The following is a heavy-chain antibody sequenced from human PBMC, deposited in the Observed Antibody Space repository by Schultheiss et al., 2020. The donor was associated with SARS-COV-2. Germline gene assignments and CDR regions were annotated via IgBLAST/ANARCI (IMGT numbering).Heavy chain of an antibody. J-gene: IGHJ4*02. CDR2: IFYSGKT. CDR1: GGSISSSSYY. Sequence: SQTLSLTCTVSGGSISSSSYYWGWIRQPPGKGLEWIGSIFYSGKTYYNPSLKSRVTISVDTSKNQFSLKLSSVTAADTAVYYCARWDYGDYAGFDYWGQGTLVTVSS. CDR3: ARWDYGDYAGFDY. D-gene: IGHD4-17*01. V-gene: IGHV4-39*07.